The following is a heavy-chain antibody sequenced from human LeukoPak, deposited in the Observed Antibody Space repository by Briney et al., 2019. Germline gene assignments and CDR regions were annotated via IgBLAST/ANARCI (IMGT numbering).Heavy chain of an antibody. CDR1: GFALSSHW. J-gene: IGHJ6*02. CDR3: ASNTGMDV. V-gene: IGHV3-7*03. Sequence: PGGSLRLSCAASGFALSSHWRTWFRQVPGRGPEWVANVNRDGSETYYVDAVNGRFTISKDNVKNSLYLQKNSLRPEDTAIYHCASNTGMDVWGQGTTVTVSS. D-gene: IGHD2-15*01. CDR2: VNRDGSET.